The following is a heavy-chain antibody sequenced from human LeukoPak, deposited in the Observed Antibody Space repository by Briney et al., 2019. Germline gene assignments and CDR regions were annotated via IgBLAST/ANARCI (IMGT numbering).Heavy chain of an antibody. D-gene: IGHD6-19*01. Sequence: GGSLRLSCAATGFTFSSYAMHWVRQAPGKGLEWVAVISYDGSNKYYADSVKGRFTISRDNSKNTLYLQMNSLRAEDTAVYYCAILAVAGRTFDYWGQGTLVTVSS. CDR1: GFTFSSYA. J-gene: IGHJ4*02. CDR3: AILAVAGRTFDY. CDR2: ISYDGSNK. V-gene: IGHV3-30-3*01.